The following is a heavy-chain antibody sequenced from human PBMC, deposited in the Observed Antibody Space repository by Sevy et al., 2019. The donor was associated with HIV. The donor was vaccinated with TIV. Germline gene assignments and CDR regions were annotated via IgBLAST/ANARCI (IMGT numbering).Heavy chain of an antibody. CDR1: GFTFSSYS. CDR3: ARDRQLGHYDILTGYSFFDY. D-gene: IGHD3-9*01. Sequence: GGSLRLSCAASGFTFSSYSMNWVRQAPGKGLEWVSYISSSSSTIYYADSVKGRFTISRDNAKNSLYLQMNSLRAEDTAVYYCARDRQLGHYDILTGYSFFDYWGQGTLVTVSS. J-gene: IGHJ4*02. V-gene: IGHV3-48*01. CDR2: ISSSSSTI.